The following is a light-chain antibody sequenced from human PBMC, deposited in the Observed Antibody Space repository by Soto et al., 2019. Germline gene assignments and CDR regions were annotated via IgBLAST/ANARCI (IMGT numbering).Light chain of an antibody. CDR1: HGISSS. CDR2: DAS. J-gene: IGKJ3*01. Sequence: AIQLTQSPSSLSASLGDRVSITCRAGHGISSSLAWYQQRPGEPPKLLVQDASSLQRGVPARFSGSGSGTDFTLTISGLQPEDVATYYCQQFSGYPFTFGPGTKVDV. CDR3: QQFSGYPFT. V-gene: IGKV1-13*02.